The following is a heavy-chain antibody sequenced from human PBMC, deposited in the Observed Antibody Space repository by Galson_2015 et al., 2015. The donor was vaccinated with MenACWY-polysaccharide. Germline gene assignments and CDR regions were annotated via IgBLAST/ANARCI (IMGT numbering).Heavy chain of an antibody. CDR2: ISSSGSTI. J-gene: IGHJ4*02. CDR1: GFTFSDYY. Sequence: SLRLSCAASGFTFSDYYMSWIRQAPGKGLEWVSYISSSGSTISYADSVKGRFTISRDNARNSLYLQVNSLRAEDTAVYYCVRRLTSRCFDYWGQGTLITVSS. V-gene: IGHV3-11*01. CDR3: VRRLTSRCFDY. D-gene: IGHD2-8*01.